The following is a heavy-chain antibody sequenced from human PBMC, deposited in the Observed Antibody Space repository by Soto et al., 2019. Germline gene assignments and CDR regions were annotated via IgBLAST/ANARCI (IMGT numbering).Heavy chain of an antibody. CDR3: AIGHWLGK. Sequence: EVQLVDSGGALVQPGESLRLSCAASGFTFSDYLMTWVRQAPGKGLEWVATINQDGNEKYYVDSVKGRFTISRDNAKNSLYLQLNALRAEDTAVYYCAIGHWLGKWGQGTLVTVSS. D-gene: IGHD6-19*01. CDR1: GFTFSDYL. J-gene: IGHJ4*02. V-gene: IGHV3-7*01. CDR2: INQDGNEK.